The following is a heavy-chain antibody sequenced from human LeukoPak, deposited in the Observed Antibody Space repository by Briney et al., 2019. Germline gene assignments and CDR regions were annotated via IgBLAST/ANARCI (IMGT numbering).Heavy chain of an antibody. J-gene: IGHJ5*02. CDR2: IYYSGST. V-gene: IGHV4-61*01. D-gene: IGHD6-13*01. CDR1: RGSVSSGSYY. CDR3: ARGPNKTLLPGISATGDKWFDP. Sequence: PSETLSLTCTVSRGSVSSGSYYWSWIRQPPGKGLEWIGYIYYSGSTNYNTSLKSRVTISVDTSKNQFSLKLSSVTAADTAVYYCARGPNKTLLPGISATGDKWFDPWGQGTLVTVSS.